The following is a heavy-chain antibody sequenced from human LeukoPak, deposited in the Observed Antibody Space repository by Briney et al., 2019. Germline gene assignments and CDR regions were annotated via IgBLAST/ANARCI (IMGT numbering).Heavy chain of an antibody. CDR2: IYYSGST. D-gene: IGHD6-13*01. CDR1: GGSISSSSYY. CDR3: ARGGTIAAAGTNDAFDI. Sequence: SETLSLTCTDSGGSISSSSYYWGWIRQPPGKGLEWIGSIYYSGSTYYNPSLKSRVTISVDTSKNQFSLKLSSVTAADTAVYYCARGGTIAAAGTNDAFDIWGQGTMVTVSS. V-gene: IGHV4-39*07. J-gene: IGHJ3*02.